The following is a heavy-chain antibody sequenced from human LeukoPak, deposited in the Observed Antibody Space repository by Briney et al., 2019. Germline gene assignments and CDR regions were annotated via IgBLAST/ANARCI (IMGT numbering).Heavy chain of an antibody. CDR2: IYSGGST. Sequence: GGSLRLSCAASGFTVSSNYMSWVRQAPGKGLEWVSVIYSGGSTYYADSVKGRFTISRDNSKNTLYLQMNSLRAKDTAVYYCAKTYYYDSSGYSPHFDYWGQGTLVTVSS. V-gene: IGHV3-53*01. D-gene: IGHD3-22*01. CDR3: AKTYYYDSSGYSPHFDY. CDR1: GFTVSSNY. J-gene: IGHJ4*02.